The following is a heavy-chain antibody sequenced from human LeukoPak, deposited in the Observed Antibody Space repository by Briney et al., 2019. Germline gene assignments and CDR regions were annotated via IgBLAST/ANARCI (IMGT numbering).Heavy chain of an antibody. CDR1: GFTFSNAW. J-gene: IGHJ4*02. V-gene: IGHV3-15*01. CDR2: MKSKTDGGTT. Sequence: KPGGSLRLSCAASGFTFSNAWMSWVRQAPGKGLEWVGRMKSKTDGGTTDYAAPVKGRFTISRDDSKNTLYLQMNSLKTEDTAVYYCTTDSGYDSYWGQGTLVTVSS. CDR3: TTDSGYDSY. D-gene: IGHD5-12*01.